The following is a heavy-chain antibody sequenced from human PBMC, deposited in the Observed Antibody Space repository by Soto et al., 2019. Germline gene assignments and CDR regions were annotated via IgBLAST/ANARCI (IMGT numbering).Heavy chain of an antibody. CDR3: ARGDGDYVSVN. D-gene: IGHD4-17*01. CDR1: GGSFSGYY. Sequence: LSLTCAVYGGSFSGYYWSWIRQPPGKGLEWIGEINHSGSTNYNPSLKSRVTISVDTSKNQFSLKLSSVTAADTAVYYCARGDGDYVSVNWGQGTLVTVSS. V-gene: IGHV4-34*01. CDR2: INHSGST. J-gene: IGHJ4*02.